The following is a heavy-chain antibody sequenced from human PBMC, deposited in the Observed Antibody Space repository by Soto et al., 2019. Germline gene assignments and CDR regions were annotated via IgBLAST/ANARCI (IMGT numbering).Heavy chain of an antibody. CDR1: GYSITSGYY. J-gene: IGHJ6*02. Sequence: LSLTCAVSGYSITSGYYWGWIRQPPGKGLEWIGSIYHSGNTYYNPSLKSRVTISVDTSKNQFSLRLSSVTAADTAVYYCAREGGTYCSGGSCYSDYYYYTMDVWGQGTTVTVSS. CDR2: IYHSGNT. CDR3: AREGGTYCSGGSCYSDYYYYTMDV. D-gene: IGHD2-15*01. V-gene: IGHV4-38-2*02.